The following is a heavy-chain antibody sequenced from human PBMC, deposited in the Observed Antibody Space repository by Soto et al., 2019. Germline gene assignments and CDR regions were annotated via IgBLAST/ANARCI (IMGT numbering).Heavy chain of an antibody. J-gene: IGHJ4*02. CDR2: ISYDGSNK. D-gene: IGHD3-22*01. V-gene: IGHV3-30*18. CDR3: AKDKRKHNSSGSIGYFDY. CDR1: GFTFSSYG. Sequence: GGSLRLSCAASGFTFSSYGMHWVRQAPGKGLEWVAIISYDGSNKYYADSVKGRFTISRDISKNTLYLQMNSLRAEDTAVYYCAKDKRKHNSSGSIGYFDYWGQGTLVTVSS.